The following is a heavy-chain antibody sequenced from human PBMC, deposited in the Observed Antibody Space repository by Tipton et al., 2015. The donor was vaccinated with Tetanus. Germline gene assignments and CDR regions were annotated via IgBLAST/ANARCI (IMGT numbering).Heavy chain of an antibody. CDR2: IYTSGST. CDR3: ARDRGLTTSGGIGMDV. CDR1: GGSISSNY. Sequence: TLSLTCTVSGGSISSNYWSWIRQPAGKGLEWIGRIYTSGSTNYNPSLKSRVTISEDTSKNQFSLKLSSVTAADTAVYYCARDRGLTTSGGIGMDVWGQGTTVTVAS. D-gene: IGHD3-22*01. V-gene: IGHV4-4*07. J-gene: IGHJ6*02.